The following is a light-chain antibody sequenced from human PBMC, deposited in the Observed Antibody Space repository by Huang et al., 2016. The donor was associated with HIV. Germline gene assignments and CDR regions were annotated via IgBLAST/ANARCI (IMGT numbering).Light chain of an antibody. CDR3: QQSYSTPL. V-gene: IGKV1-39*01. J-gene: IGKJ4*01. Sequence: DIQMTQSPSSLSASVGDRVTITCRTSQDISNYLNWYQQNPGKAPKTLIYAAYSLQSGVPSRFRGSGSGTDFTLTISSLQPEDFATYYCQQSYSTPLFGGGTKVEIK. CDR1: QDISNY. CDR2: AAY.